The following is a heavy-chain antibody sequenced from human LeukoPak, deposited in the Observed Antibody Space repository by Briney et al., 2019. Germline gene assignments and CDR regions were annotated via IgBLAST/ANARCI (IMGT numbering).Heavy chain of an antibody. J-gene: IGHJ4*02. CDR3: VRGAPFDY. V-gene: IGHV3-74*01. CDR2: INSDWSDI. Sequence: GGSLRLSCAGSGFTFSSYWMHWVRQGQGKKGLLWVARINSDWSDIRYADSVDGRFTISRDNAKNTLDLQMNSLRAEDTAVYYCVRGAPFDYWGQGTLVTVSS. CDR1: GFTFSSYW.